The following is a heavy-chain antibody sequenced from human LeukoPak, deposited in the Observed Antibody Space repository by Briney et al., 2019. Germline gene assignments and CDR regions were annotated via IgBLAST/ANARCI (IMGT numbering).Heavy chain of an antibody. CDR2: ITSDSVGI. CDR1: GFTVSSNY. V-gene: IGHV3-23*01. CDR3: VQDWAWGAFGT. J-gene: IGHJ5*02. Sequence: PGGSLRLSCAASGFTVSSNYMSWVRQAPGKGLEWVSGITSDSVGIYYADSVKGRFTIYRDNSKMTLYLQMNSLGAEDTAVYYCVQDWAWGAFGTWGQGTLVTVSS. D-gene: IGHD3-3*02.